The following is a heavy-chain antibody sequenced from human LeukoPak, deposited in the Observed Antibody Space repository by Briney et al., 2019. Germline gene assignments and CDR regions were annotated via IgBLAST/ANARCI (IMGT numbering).Heavy chain of an antibody. CDR3: AKDPGLLWFGESQYFDY. V-gene: IGHV3-23*01. D-gene: IGHD3-10*01. CDR2: ISGSGGST. Sequence: PGGSLSLSCAASGFTFSSYAMSWVRQAPGKGLEWVSAISGSGGSTYYADSVKGRFTISRDNSKNTLYLQMNSLRAEDTAVYYCAKDPGLLWFGESQYFDYWGQGTLVTVSS. J-gene: IGHJ4*02. CDR1: GFTFSSYA.